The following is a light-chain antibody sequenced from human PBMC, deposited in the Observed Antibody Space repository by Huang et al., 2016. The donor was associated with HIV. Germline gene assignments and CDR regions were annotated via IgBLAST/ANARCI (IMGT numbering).Light chain of an antibody. CDR3: QHQWT. V-gene: IGKV1-5*03. CDR1: QRISTW. J-gene: IGKJ1*01. CDR2: KAS. Sequence: DIQVTQSPSTLSAFVGDRVNITCRTSQRISTWLAWYQQRPGKAPNLLISKASNLETWVPSRFSGNGSGTEFTLTINGLQPDDLATYYCQHQWTFGQGTKVEIQ.